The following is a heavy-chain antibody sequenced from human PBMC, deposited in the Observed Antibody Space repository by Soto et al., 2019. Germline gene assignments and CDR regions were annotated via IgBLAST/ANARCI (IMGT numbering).Heavy chain of an antibody. CDR1: GASISSSCFY. J-gene: IGHJ4*02. CDR3: AAGGGLPRYY. V-gene: IGHV4-61*01. CDR2: IYYSGST. Sequence: SETLSLTCTVSGASISSSCFYWSWMRQPPGKGLEWIGYIYYSGSTNYNPSLKSRVTLSVDTSKNQFSLKLSSVTAADTAVYYCAAGGGLPRYYWGQGTLVTVSS. D-gene: IGHD5-12*01.